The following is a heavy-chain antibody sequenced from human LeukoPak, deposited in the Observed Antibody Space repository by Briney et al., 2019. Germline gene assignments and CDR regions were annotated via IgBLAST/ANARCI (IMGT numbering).Heavy chain of an antibody. V-gene: IGHV1-18*01. CDR3: AREGQYIVASYSGSYYYFDY. D-gene: IGHD1-26*01. CDR2: ISAYNGNT. J-gene: IGHJ4*02. Sequence: ASVKVSCKASGYTFTSYGISWVRQAPGQGLEWMGWISAYNGNTNYAQKLQGRVSMITGTSTSTAYMELRGLRSDDTAVYYCAREGQYIVASYSGSYYYFDYWGQGTLVTVSS. CDR1: GYTFTSYG.